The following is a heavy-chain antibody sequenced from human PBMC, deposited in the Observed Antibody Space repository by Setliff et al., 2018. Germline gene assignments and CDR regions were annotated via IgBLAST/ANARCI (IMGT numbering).Heavy chain of an antibody. CDR1: GDSISSGSYY. CDR3: ARVADGSGSFYLGFDY. D-gene: IGHD3-10*01. J-gene: IGHJ4*02. V-gene: IGHV4-31*03. CDR2: IFHSGST. Sequence: PSETLSLTCTVSGDSISSGSYYWNWIRQHPEKGLECLGYIFHSGSTHYNSSLKSRITISIDTSKNHFSLELNSVTAADSAVYYCARVADGSGSFYLGFDYWGQGILVTGSS.